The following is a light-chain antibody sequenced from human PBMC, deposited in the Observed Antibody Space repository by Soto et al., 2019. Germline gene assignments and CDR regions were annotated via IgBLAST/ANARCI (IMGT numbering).Light chain of an antibody. Sequence: EIVSTQSPGALSLSPGERATLSCRASQSLRSNNLAWYQQKPGQAPRLLIYDASSRASGIPDRFSGSGFGTDFTLTISSLEPEDFAVYYCQQYGGSPLFGQGTKVDIK. V-gene: IGKV3-20*01. CDR3: QQYGGSPL. CDR2: DAS. J-gene: IGKJ1*01. CDR1: QSLRSNN.